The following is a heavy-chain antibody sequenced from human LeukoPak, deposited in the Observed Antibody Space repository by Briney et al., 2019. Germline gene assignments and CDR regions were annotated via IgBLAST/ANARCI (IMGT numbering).Heavy chain of an antibody. CDR3: AKDNGIVVPAAIGG. Sequence: PGGSLRLSCAASGFTFSDYYMSWIRQAPGKGLEWVSYISSSGSTIYYADSVKGRFTISRDNSKNTLYLQMNSLRAEDTAVYYCAKDNGIVVPAAIGGWGQGTLVTVSS. J-gene: IGHJ4*02. D-gene: IGHD2-2*02. V-gene: IGHV3-11*04. CDR2: ISSSGSTI. CDR1: GFTFSDYY.